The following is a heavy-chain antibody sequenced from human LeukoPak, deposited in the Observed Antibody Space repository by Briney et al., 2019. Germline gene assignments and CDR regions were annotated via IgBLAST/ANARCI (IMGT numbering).Heavy chain of an antibody. CDR1: GFTFNNHW. V-gene: IGHV3-74*01. Sequence: GGSLRLSCAASGFTFNNHWMHWVRQAPGKGLVWVSRVNNDGSGTTYADSVKGRFTISRDNAKNTLYLQMNSLRADDTAVYYCVRASDAFDIWGQGTTVTVSS. J-gene: IGHJ3*02. CDR3: VRASDAFDI. CDR2: VNNDGSGT.